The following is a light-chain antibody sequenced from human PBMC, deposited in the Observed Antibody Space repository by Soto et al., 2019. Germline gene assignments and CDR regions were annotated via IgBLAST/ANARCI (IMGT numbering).Light chain of an antibody. CDR2: SYN. CDR3: ATWDDSLNGWV. Sequence: QSVLTQPPSASGTPGQRVTISCSGSNSNIAKNFVYWYQHLPGTTPKLLIFSYNQRPSGVPDRFSGSESGTSASLAISGLRSEDEADYYCATWDDSLNGWVFGGGTKLTVL. J-gene: IGLJ3*02. V-gene: IGLV1-47*02. CDR1: NSNIAKNF.